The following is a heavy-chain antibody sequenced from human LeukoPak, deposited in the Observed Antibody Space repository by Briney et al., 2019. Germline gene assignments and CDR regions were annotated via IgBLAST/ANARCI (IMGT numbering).Heavy chain of an antibody. V-gene: IGHV3-21*01. CDR2: ISSSSSYI. D-gene: IGHD3-10*01. Sequence: GGSLRPSCAASGFTFSSYSMNWVRQAPGKGLEWVSSISSSSSYIYYADSVKGRFTISRDNAKNSLYLQMNSLRAEDTAVYYCAILSGSGSLDYWGQGTLVTVSS. CDR3: AILSGSGSLDY. J-gene: IGHJ4*02. CDR1: GFTFSSYS.